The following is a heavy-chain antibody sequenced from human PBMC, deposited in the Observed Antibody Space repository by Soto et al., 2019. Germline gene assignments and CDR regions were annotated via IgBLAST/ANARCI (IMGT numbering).Heavy chain of an antibody. CDR3: AREVPSRYFDL. D-gene: IGHD3-10*01. J-gene: IGHJ2*01. Sequence: QVRLQQWGAGLLKPSETLPLTCAVYGGSFSDYYWSWIRQPPGKGLEWIGEINHSGSTNYNPSLKSRVTISVDTSKDQFSRKRNSVTAADTAVYYCAREVPSRYFDLWGRGTPVTVSS. CDR1: GGSFSDYY. V-gene: IGHV4-34*01. CDR2: INHSGST.